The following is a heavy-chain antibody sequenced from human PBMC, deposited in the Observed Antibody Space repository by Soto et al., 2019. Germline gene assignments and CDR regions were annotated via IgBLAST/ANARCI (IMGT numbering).Heavy chain of an antibody. CDR1: GYTLTELS. J-gene: IGHJ3*02. CDR2: FDPEDGET. Sequence: ASVKVSCKVSGYTLTELSMHWVRQAPGKGLEWMGGFDPEDGETIYAQKFPGRVTMTEDTSTDTAYMELSSLRSEDTAVYYCATGLYSGYVGPRFYAFDIWGQGTMVTVSS. D-gene: IGHD5-12*01. V-gene: IGHV1-24*01. CDR3: ATGLYSGYVGPRFYAFDI.